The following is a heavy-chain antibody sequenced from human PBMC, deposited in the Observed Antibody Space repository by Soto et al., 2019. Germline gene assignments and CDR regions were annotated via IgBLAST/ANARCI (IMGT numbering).Heavy chain of an antibody. D-gene: IGHD3-9*01. CDR3: ARGGGYYDSTDYYYYGMDV. CDR1: GGSISSYY. CDR2: IYTSGNT. J-gene: IGHJ6*02. Sequence: SETLSLTCTVSGGSISSYYWSWIRQPAGKGLEWIGRIYTSGNTNYNPSLKSRVTMSVDTSKNQFSLKLSSVTAADTAVYYCARGGGYYDSTDYYYYGMDVWGQGTTVTVSS. V-gene: IGHV4-4*07.